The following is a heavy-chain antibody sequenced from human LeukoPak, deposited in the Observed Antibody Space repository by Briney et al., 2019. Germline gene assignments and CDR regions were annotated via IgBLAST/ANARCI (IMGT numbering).Heavy chain of an antibody. D-gene: IGHD2-15*01. Sequence: ASVKVSCKASGYTFTGYYMHWVRQAPGQGLEWMGWINPNSGCTNYAQKFQGRVTMTRDTSTSTVYMELSSLRSEDTAVYYCARVCSGGSCLNYWGQGTLVTVSS. CDR2: INPNSGCT. J-gene: IGHJ4*02. V-gene: IGHV1-2*02. CDR1: GYTFTGYY. CDR3: ARVCSGGSCLNY.